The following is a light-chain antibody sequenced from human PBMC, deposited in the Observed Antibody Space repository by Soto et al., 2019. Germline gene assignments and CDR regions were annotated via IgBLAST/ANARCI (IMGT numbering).Light chain of an antibody. CDR2: DAS. CDR1: QGISSA. V-gene: IGKV1-13*02. CDR3: QQFNSYPLT. Sequence: AIQLTQSPSSLSASVGDRVTITCRASQGISSALAWYQQKPGQAPKLLIYDASSLESGVPSRFRGSGSGTDFTLTIISLQPEDFATYYCQQFNSYPLTFGPGTKVDIK. J-gene: IGKJ3*01.